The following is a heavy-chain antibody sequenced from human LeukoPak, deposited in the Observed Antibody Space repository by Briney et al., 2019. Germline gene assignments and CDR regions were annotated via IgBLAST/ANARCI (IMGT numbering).Heavy chain of an antibody. J-gene: IGHJ3*02. CDR2: IYYSGST. CDR3: ASAVGATSYAFDI. Sequence: SETLSLTCTVSGGSISSYYWSWIRQPTGKGLEWIGFIYYSGSTSYNPSLKSRVTISVDTSKNQFSLKLSSVTAADTAVYYCASAVGATSYAFDIWGQGTMVTVSS. D-gene: IGHD1-26*01. V-gene: IGHV4-59*01. CDR1: GGSISSYY.